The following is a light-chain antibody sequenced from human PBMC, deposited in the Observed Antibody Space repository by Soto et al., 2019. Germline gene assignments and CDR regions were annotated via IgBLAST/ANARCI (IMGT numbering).Light chain of an antibody. Sequence: DIQMTQSPSSLSASVGDRVTITCRASQSINTYLNWYHQKPGRAPKLLIYAASSLQSGVPSRFSGSGSGTDFTLTITSLQPEDFATYYCQQTYNTPRTFGQGTKVDIK. CDR1: QSINTY. CDR3: QQTYNTPRT. V-gene: IGKV1-39*01. CDR2: AAS. J-gene: IGKJ1*01.